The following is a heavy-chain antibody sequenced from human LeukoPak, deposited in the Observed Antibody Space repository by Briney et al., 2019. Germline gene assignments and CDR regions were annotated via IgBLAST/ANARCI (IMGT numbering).Heavy chain of an antibody. D-gene: IGHD5-12*01. J-gene: IGHJ4*02. CDR2: IIPIFGTA. CDR1: GGTFSSYA. Sequence: GASVKVSCKAPGGTFSSYAISWVRQAPGQGLEWMGGIIPIFGTANYAQKFQGRVTITADESTSTAYMELSSLRSEDTAVYYCARVPEYSGYEHDYWGQGTLVTVSS. CDR3: ARVPEYSGYEHDY. V-gene: IGHV1-69*13.